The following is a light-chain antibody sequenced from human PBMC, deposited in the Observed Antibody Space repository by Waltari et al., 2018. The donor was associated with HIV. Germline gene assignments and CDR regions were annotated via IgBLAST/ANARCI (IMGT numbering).Light chain of an antibody. CDR1: QSVSSY. Sequence: EIVFTQSPATLSLAPGERATLYCRASQSVSSYLTWYQHKAGQGPRHLMYGASAGATGIPARFRGSGSGTDFTLTIGSREPEYVAVYYCHSRSNCRALFTFGPGTKVDIK. CDR2: GAS. CDR3: HSRSNCRALFT. V-gene: IGKV3-11*01. J-gene: IGKJ3*01.